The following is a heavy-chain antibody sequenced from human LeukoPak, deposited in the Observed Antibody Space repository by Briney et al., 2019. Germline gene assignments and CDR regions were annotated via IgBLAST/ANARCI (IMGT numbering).Heavy chain of an antibody. Sequence: GGSLRLSCAASGFTFSAYSMNWVRQVPGKGLEWVSFISSGGSFIYYADSLRGRFTISRDNAKNSLYLQMDRLTVEDTAIYYCARAKYCSGAACFSYYYYGMDVWGQGTTVTVSS. CDR2: ISSGGSFI. V-gene: IGHV3-21*01. CDR3: ARAKYCSGAACFSYYYYGMDV. D-gene: IGHD2-15*01. CDR1: GFTFSAYS. J-gene: IGHJ6*02.